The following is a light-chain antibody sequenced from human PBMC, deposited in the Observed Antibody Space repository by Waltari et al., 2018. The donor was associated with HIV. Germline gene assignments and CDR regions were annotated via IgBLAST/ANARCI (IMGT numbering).Light chain of an antibody. CDR1: QDIGFN. CDR2: AAS. CDR3: QQNYNLPYT. Sequence: IQMTQSPASLSASVGDTVTISCRASQDIGFNVNCYQCRSGETTRLLIVAASRLQNGVPPRFSGSRYGTHFSLTITGPQPGDFALYFCQQNYNLPYTFGQGTRVEVK. J-gene: IGKJ2*01. V-gene: IGKV1-6*01.